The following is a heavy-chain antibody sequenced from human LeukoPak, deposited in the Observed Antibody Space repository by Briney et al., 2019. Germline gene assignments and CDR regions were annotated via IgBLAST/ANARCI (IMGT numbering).Heavy chain of an antibody. V-gene: IGHV1-46*01. Sequence: APVKVSCKASGYTFTSYYMHWVRQAPGQGLEWMGIINPSGGSTSYAQKFQGRVTMTRDMSTSTVYMELSSLRSEDTAVYYCARSGVSSSSGWSPDYWGQGTLVTVSS. CDR1: GYTFTSYY. CDR3: ARSGVSSSSGWSPDY. CDR2: INPSGGST. D-gene: IGHD6-6*01. J-gene: IGHJ4*02.